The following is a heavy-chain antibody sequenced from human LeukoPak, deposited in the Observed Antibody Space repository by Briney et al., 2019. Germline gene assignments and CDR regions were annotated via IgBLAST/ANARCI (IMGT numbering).Heavy chain of an antibody. D-gene: IGHD3-22*01. J-gene: IGHJ4*02. CDR1: GFTVSSNY. V-gene: IGHV3-53*01. CDR2: IYSGGST. CDR3: ARGSNSSGYRLGTFDY. Sequence: GGSLRLSCAASGFTVSSNYMSWVRQAPGKGLEWVSVIYSGGSTYYADSVKGRFTISRDNSKNTLYLQMNSLRAEDTAVYYCARGSNSSGYRLGTFDYWGQGTLVTVSS.